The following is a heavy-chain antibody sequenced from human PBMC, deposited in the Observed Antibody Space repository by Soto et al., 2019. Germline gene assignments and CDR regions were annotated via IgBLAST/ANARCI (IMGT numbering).Heavy chain of an antibody. Sequence: LRRSCAASGFTFSSYSVNWVRQAPGKGLEWVSYISSSSSTIYYADSVKGRFTISRDNAKNSLYLQMNSLRDEDTAVYYCARDSGGTTSGYCYGMDVWGQGTTVTVSS. V-gene: IGHV3-48*02. CDR3: ARDSGGTTSGYCYGMDV. CDR2: ISSSSSTI. CDR1: GFTFSSYS. J-gene: IGHJ6*02. D-gene: IGHD1-1*01.